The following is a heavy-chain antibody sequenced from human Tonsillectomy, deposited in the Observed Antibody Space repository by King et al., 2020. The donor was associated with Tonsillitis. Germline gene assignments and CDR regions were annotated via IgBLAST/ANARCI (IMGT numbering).Heavy chain of an antibody. CDR1: GFTVSSNY. D-gene: IGHD5-18*01. Sequence: DVQLVESGGGLIQPGGSLRLSCAASGFTVSSNYMSWVRQAPGKGLEWVSVIYSGGSTYYADSVKGRFTISRDHSKNTLYLQMNRLRAEDTAVYYCARAAGGYSYGSYWYFDLWGRGTLVTVSS. CDR2: IYSGGST. V-gene: IGHV3-53*01. J-gene: IGHJ2*01. CDR3: ARAAGGYSYGSYWYFDL.